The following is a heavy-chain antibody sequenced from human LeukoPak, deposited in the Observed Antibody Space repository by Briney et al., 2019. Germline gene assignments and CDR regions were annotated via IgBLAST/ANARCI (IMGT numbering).Heavy chain of an antibody. Sequence: GGSLRLSCAASGFTFSSYAMSWVRQAPGKGLEWVSAISGSGGSTYYADSVKGRFTISRDNSKNTLYLQMNSLRAEDTAVYYCAKDHDSGIAAAGLTGDYWGQGTLVTVSS. J-gene: IGHJ4*02. V-gene: IGHV3-23*01. CDR2: ISGSGGST. D-gene: IGHD6-13*01. CDR1: GFTFSSYA. CDR3: AKDHDSGIAAAGLTGDY.